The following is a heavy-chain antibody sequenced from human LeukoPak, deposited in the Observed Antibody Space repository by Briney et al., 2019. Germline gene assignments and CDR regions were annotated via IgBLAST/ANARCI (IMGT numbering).Heavy chain of an antibody. CDR3: ARHGADILTGYYAPDY. Sequence: PGESLKISCQGSGYSFTSYWIGWVRLMPGKGLEWMGIIYPGDSDTRYSPSFQGQVTISADKSISTAYLQWSSLKASDTAMYYCARHGADILTGYYAPDYWGQGTLVTVSS. V-gene: IGHV5-51*01. D-gene: IGHD3-9*01. J-gene: IGHJ4*02. CDR1: GYSFTSYW. CDR2: IYPGDSDT.